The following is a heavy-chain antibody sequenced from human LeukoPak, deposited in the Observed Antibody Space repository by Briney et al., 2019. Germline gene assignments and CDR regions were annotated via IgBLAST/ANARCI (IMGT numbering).Heavy chain of an antibody. V-gene: IGHV4-34*01. Sequence: SETLSLTCAVYGGSFSGYYWSWIRQPPWKGLEWIGEINHSGSTNYNPSLKSRVTISVDTSKNQFSLKLSSVTAADTAVYYCARGRTWGGRGGRYYFDYWGQGTLVTVSS. CDR3: ARGRTWGGRGGRYYFDY. J-gene: IGHJ4*02. CDR1: GGSFSGYY. D-gene: IGHD3-16*01. CDR2: INHSGST.